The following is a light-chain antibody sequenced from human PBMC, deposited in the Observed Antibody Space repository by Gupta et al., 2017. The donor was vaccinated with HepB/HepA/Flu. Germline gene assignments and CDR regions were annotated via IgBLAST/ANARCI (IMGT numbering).Light chain of an antibody. CDR3: CSYAGSSTFYV. CDR2: EVS. V-gene: IGLV2-23*02. J-gene: IGLJ1*01. Sequence: ISCTGTSSDVGSYNLVSWYQQHPGKAPKLMIYEVSKRPSGVSNRFSGSKSGNTASLTISGLQAEDEADYYCCSYAGSSTFYVFGSGTKVTVL. CDR1: SSDVGSYNL.